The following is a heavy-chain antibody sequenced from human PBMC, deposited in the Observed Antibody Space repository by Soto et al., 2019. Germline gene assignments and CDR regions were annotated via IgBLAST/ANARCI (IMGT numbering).Heavy chain of an antibody. V-gene: IGHV1-69*06. CDR2: IIPIFGTA. Sequence: QVQLVQSGAEVKKPGSSVKVSCKASGGTFSSYAISWVRQAPGQGLEWMGGIIPIFGTANYAQKFQGRVTITADKSTSTAYMELSSLRSEDTAVYYCARDYYDSSGYQVDYYYYGKDVWGQGTTVTVSS. CDR1: GGTFSSYA. D-gene: IGHD3-22*01. CDR3: ARDYYDSSGYQVDYYYYGKDV. J-gene: IGHJ6*02.